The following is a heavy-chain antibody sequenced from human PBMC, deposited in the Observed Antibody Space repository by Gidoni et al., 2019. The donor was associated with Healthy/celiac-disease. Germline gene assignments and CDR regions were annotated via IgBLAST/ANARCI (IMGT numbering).Heavy chain of an antibody. V-gene: IGHV3-15*01. J-gene: IGHJ4*02. CDR1: GFTFSNAW. D-gene: IGHD3-10*02. CDR2: IKSKTDGGTT. CDR3: TTHVY. Sequence: VQLVESGGGLIQPGGSLLLACAASGFTFSNAWMSWVRQAPGKGLEWVGRIKSKTDGGTTDYDAPVKGRFTSSRDESKNTLYRQRNRLKTEDTGVDYCTTHVYWGQGTLVTVSS.